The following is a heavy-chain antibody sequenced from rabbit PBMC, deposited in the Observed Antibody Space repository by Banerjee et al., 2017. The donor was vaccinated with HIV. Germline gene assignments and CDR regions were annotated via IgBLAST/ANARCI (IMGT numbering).Heavy chain of an antibody. J-gene: IGHJ4*01. CDR2: IYTSSGST. V-gene: IGHV1S40*01. CDR3: ARDRGVAYGYAFDL. Sequence: QSLEESGGDLVKPGASLTLTCTASGLDFSGSYWICWVRQAPGKGLEWIACIYTSSGSTYYASWAKGRFTISKTSSTTVTLQMTSLTAADTATYFCARDRGVAYGYAFDLWGPGTLVTVS. CDR1: GLDFSGSYW. D-gene: IGHD6-1*01.